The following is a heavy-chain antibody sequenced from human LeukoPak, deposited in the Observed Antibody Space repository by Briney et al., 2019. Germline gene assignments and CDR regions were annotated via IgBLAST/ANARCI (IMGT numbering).Heavy chain of an antibody. D-gene: IGHD3-3*02. CDR1: GFTFHDYT. CDR3: AKGISGPLGYYFDH. V-gene: IGHV3-43*02. J-gene: IGHJ4*02. Sequence: PGGSLRLSCAASGFTFHDYTIHWVRQAPGKGLEWVSLISGDGNRTYYADSVKGRFTISRDNSKNSLFLQMNSLRTEDTALYYCAKGISGPLGYYFDHWGQGTLVTVSS. CDR2: ISGDGNRT.